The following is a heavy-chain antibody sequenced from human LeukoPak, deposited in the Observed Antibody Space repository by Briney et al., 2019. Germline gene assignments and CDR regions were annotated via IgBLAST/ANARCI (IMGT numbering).Heavy chain of an antibody. CDR2: INPNSAGT. CDR3: ARDSVAVAGRKFDY. CDR1: GYTFTGYY. V-gene: IGHV1-2*02. D-gene: IGHD6-19*01. Sequence: ASVKVSCKASGYTFTGYYMHWVRQAPGQGLEWMGWINPNSAGTHYAQKFRGRVTITRNTSISTAYMELSSLRSEDTAVYYCARDSVAVAGRKFDYWGQGTLVTVSS. J-gene: IGHJ4*02.